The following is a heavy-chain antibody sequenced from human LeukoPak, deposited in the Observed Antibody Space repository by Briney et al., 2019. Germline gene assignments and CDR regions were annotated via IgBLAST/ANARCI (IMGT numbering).Heavy chain of an antibody. CDR1: GFTFSNCA. CDR2: VGRTGGST. V-gene: IGHV3-23*01. J-gene: IGHJ4*02. Sequence: GGSLRLSCAASGFTFSNCAMSWVRQAPGKGLEWVSGVGRTGGSTYYADSVKGRFTISRDNSKNTLYLQVNSLRAEVTAVYYCAKRLQSSLTGNDYWGQGTLVTVSS. CDR3: AKRLQSSLTGNDY. D-gene: IGHD7-27*01.